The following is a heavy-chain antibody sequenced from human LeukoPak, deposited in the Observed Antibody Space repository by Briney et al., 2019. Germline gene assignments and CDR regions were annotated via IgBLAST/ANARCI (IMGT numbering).Heavy chain of an antibody. CDR1: GFTFSIYS. CDR2: IGGSSSSL. V-gene: IGHV3-21*01. J-gene: IGHJ3*01. D-gene: IGHD3-10*01. CDR3: AKGGVKDSGALDAFEV. Sequence: GSLRLSCAASGFTFSIYSMNWVRQAPAKGLEWVSSIGGSSSSLYYAESVKGRFTISRDNAKNSLYLQMNSLRAEDTAVYYYAKGGVKDSGALDAFEVGGKGKMVTVS.